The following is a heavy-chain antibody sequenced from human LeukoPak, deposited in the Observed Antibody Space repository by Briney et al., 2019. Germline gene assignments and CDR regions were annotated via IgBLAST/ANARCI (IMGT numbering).Heavy chain of an antibody. V-gene: IGHV3-48*01. J-gene: IGHJ4*02. CDR3: VRDVHFSFDS. Sequence: GGSLRLSCAASGFSFNTYSMNWVHQAPGKGLEWVSYMRSNDNTIYYADSVRGRVTISSDNAQNSLYLQMNSLRAEDTAVYYCVRDVHFSFDSWGQGTLVTVSS. CDR2: MRSNDNTI. CDR1: GFSFNTYS.